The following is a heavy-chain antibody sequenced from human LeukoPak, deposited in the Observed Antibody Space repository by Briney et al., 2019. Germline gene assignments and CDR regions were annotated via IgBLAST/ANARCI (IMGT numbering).Heavy chain of an antibody. J-gene: IGHJ4*02. CDR3: AKVRSSGYSYGLLDY. CDR1: GFTFSNCA. D-gene: IGHD5-18*01. CDR2: ISDSGGSR. V-gene: IGHV3-23*01. Sequence: GGSLRLSCAASGFTFSNCAMSWVRQAPGKGLQWVSGISDSGGSRYYADSVKGRFTISRDNSKNTLYLQMNSLRAEDTAVYYCAKVRSSGYSYGLLDYWGQGTLVTVSS.